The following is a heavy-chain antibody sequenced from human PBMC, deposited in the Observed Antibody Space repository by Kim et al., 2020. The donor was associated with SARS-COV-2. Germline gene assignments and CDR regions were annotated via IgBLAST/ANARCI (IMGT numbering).Heavy chain of an antibody. V-gene: IGHV4-31*02. D-gene: IGHD6-19*01. J-gene: IGHJ5*02. Sequence: SLKSRFTISVDTSKNPVSLKLSSVKAADTAVYYCARAAESSGGTPNWFDPWGQGTLVTVSS. CDR3: ARAAESSGGTPNWFDP.